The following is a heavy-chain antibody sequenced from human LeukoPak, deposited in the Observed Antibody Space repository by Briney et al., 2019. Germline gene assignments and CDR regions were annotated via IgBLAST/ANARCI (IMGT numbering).Heavy chain of an antibody. Sequence: GASVKVSCKVSGYTLTELSMHWVRQAPGKGLEWMGGFDPEDGETIYAQKFQGRVTMTRDTSISTAYMELSRLRSDDTAVYYCAARRYGYYYGMDVWGQGTTVTVSS. CDR1: GYTLTELS. CDR3: AARRYGYYYGMDV. V-gene: IGHV1-24*01. J-gene: IGHJ6*02. CDR2: FDPEDGET. D-gene: IGHD3-16*01.